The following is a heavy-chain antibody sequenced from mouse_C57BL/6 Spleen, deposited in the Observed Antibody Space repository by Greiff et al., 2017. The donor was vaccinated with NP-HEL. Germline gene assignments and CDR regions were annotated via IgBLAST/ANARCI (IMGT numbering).Heavy chain of an antibody. D-gene: IGHD1-1*01. J-gene: IGHJ3*01. Sequence: EVKLVESGGGLVKPGGSLKLSCAASGFTFSSYAMSWVRQTPEKRLEWVATISDGGSYTYYPDNVKGRFTISRDNAKNNLYLQMSHLKSEDTAMYYCARERDYGSSPGFAYWGQGTLVTVSA. CDR1: GFTFSSYA. V-gene: IGHV5-4*01. CDR3: ARERDYGSSPGFAY. CDR2: ISDGGSYT.